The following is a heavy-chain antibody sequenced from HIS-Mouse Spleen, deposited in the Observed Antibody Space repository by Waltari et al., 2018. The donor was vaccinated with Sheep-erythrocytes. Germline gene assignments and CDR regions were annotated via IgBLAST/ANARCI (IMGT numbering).Heavy chain of an antibody. CDR1: GFTFSSYS. D-gene: IGHD5-12*01. V-gene: IGHV3-21*01. J-gene: IGHJ4*02. CDR3: ARAGYSGEYYFDY. Sequence: EVQLVESGGGLVKPGGSLRLSCAASGFTFSSYSMNWVRQAPGKGLEWVSSISSSSSYIYYADSVKGRFTISRDNAKNLLYLQMNSLRAEDTAVYYCARAGYSGEYYFDYWGQGTLVTVSS. CDR2: ISSSSSYI.